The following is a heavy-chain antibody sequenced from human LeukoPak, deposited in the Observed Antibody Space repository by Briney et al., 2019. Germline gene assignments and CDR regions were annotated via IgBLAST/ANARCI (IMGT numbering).Heavy chain of an antibody. CDR3: ARAPQSTGYSSSWGMSWFDP. J-gene: IGHJ5*02. CDR2: ISSSSSYI. Sequence: PGGSLRLSCAASGFTFSSYSMNWVRQAPGKGLEWVSSISSSSSYIYYADSVKGRFTISRDNAKNSLYLQMNSLRAEDTAVYYCARAPQSTGYSSSWGMSWFDPWGQGTLVTVSS. D-gene: IGHD6-13*01. CDR1: GFTFSSYS. V-gene: IGHV3-21*01.